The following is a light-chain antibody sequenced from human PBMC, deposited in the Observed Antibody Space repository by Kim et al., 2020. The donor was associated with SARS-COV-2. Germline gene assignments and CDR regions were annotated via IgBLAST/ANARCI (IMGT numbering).Light chain of an antibody. J-gene: IGKJ4*02. Sequence: EIVMTQSPATLSVSPGERATLSCRASQSVSSKLAWYQQKPGQAPRLLISGASTRATGIPARFSGSGSGTEFTLTINSLQSEDFAVYYSQGNTNSKTFGRGT. CDR2: GAS. CDR3: QGNTNSKT. V-gene: IGKV3-15*01. CDR1: QSVSSK.